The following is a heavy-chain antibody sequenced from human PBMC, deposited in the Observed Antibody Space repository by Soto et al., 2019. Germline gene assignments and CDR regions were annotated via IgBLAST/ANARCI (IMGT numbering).Heavy chain of an antibody. J-gene: IGHJ6*02. D-gene: IGHD5-18*01. V-gene: IGHV3-30-3*01. CDR2: ISYDGSNK. Sequence: GGSLRLSCAASGFTFSSYAMHWVRQAPGKGLEWVAVISYDGSNKYYADSVKGRFTISRDNSKNTLYLQMNSLRAEDTAVYYCASFRPHYTAMDTYYYYGMDVWGQGTTVTVSS. CDR1: GFTFSSYA. CDR3: ASFRPHYTAMDTYYYYGMDV.